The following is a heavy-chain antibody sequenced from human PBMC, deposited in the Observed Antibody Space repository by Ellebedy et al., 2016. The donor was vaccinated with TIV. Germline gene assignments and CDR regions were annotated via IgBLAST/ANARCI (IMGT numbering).Heavy chain of an antibody. D-gene: IGHD1-26*01. CDR3: AKRTKVGDSTGFLDS. CDR1: GFTFSAYS. CDR2: ISSTSAGT. V-gene: IGHV3-23*01. Sequence: GESLKISCAASGFTFSAYSMTWVRQAPGKGLEWVSTISSTSAGTYYADSVKGRFTISRDNAKNTLCLQMDGLRAEDKAVYYCAKRTKVGDSTGFLDSWGQGTLVTVSS. J-gene: IGHJ4*02.